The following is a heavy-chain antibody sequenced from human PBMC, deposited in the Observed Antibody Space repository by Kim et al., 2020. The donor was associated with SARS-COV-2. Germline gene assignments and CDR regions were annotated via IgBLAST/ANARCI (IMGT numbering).Heavy chain of an antibody. J-gene: IGHJ5*02. D-gene: IGHD2-2*01. V-gene: IGHV1-18*01. CDR3: ARGAHRVPAAP. Sequence: TNYAPKLQGRVTMTTDTSTSTAYMELRSLRSDDTAVYYCARGAHRVPAAPWGQGTLVTVSS. CDR2: T.